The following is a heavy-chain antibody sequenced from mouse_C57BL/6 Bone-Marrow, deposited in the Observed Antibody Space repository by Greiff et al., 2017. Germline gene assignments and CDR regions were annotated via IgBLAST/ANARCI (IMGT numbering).Heavy chain of an antibody. CDR3: AIEGYPFYY. J-gene: IGHJ2*01. Sequence: LQQPGAELVKPGASVKLSCKASGYTFTSYWMQWVKQRPGQGLEWIGEIDPSDSYTNYNQKFKGKATLTVDTSSSTAYMQLSSLTSEDSAVYYCAIEGYPFYYWGQGTTLTVSS. CDR1: GYTFTSYW. CDR2: IDPSDSYT. V-gene: IGHV1-50*01.